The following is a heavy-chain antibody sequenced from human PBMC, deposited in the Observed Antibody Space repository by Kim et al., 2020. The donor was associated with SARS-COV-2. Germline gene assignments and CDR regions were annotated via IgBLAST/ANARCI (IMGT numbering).Heavy chain of an antibody. CDR3: VRTSYYYDSSGSYYFDY. CDR1: GYTFTSYG. CDR2: ISAYNGNT. Sequence: ASVKVSCKASGYTFTSYGISWVRQAPGQGLEWMGWISAYNGNTNYAQKLQGRVTMTTDTSTSTAYMELRSLRSDDTAVYYCVRTSYYYDSSGSYYFDYWGQGTLVTVSS. D-gene: IGHD3-22*01. V-gene: IGHV1-18*01. J-gene: IGHJ4*02.